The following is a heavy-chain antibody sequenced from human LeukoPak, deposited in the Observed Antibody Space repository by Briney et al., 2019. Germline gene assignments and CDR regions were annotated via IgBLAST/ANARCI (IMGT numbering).Heavy chain of an antibody. D-gene: IGHD3-22*01. V-gene: IGHV3-7*04. CDR2: IKQDGSEK. CDR3: ARGADYYDSSGYYNWFDP. Sequence: GGSLRLSCAASGFTFSSYWMSWVRQAPGKGLEWVANIKQDGSEKYYVDSVKGRFTISRDNAKNSLYLQMNSLRAEDTAVYYCARGADYYDSSGYYNWFDPWGQGTLVTVSS. J-gene: IGHJ5*02. CDR1: GFTFSSYW.